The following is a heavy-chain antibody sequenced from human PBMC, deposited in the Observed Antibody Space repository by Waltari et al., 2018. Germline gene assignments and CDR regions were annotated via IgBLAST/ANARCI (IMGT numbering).Heavy chain of an antibody. CDR2: IYYSGST. Sequence: QVQLQESGPGLVKPSETLSLTCTVSGGSISSYYWSWIRQPPGKGLEWIGYIYYSGSTNYNPSLKGRVTRSVDTYKNQFSLKLSSVTAADTAVYYCARGEGSSSWYDYWGQGTLVTVSS. D-gene: IGHD6-13*01. J-gene: IGHJ4*02. CDR1: GGSISSYY. V-gene: IGHV4-59*01. CDR3: ARGEGSSSWYDY.